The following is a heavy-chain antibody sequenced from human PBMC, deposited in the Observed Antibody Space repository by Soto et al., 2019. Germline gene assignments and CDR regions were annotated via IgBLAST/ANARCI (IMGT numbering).Heavy chain of an antibody. V-gene: IGHV4-59*01. D-gene: IGHD5-12*01. CDR1: GGSISSYY. J-gene: IGHJ4*02. CDR3: ARDAGRYSGWLDY. Sequence: SETLSLTCTVSGGSISSYYWSWIRQPPGKGLEWIGYIYYSGSTNYNPSLKSRVTISVDTSKNQFSLKLSSVTAADTAVYYCARDAGRYSGWLDYWGQGTLVTVSS. CDR2: IYYSGST.